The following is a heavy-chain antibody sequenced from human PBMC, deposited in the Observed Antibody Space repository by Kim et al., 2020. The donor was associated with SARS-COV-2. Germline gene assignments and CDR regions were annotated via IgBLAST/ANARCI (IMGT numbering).Heavy chain of an antibody. CDR2: IIPIFGTA. Sequence: SVKVSCKASGGTFSSYAISWVRQAPGQGLEWMGGIIPIFGTANYAQKFQGRVTITADESTSTAYMELSSLRSEDTAVYYCARARSGSSLPPKNAFDIWGQGTMVTVSS. J-gene: IGHJ3*02. CDR1: GGTFSSYA. V-gene: IGHV1-69*13. CDR3: ARARSGSSLPPKNAFDI. D-gene: IGHD6-13*01.